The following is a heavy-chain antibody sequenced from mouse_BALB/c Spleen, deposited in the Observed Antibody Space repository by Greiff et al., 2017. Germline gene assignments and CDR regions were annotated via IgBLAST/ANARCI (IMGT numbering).Heavy chain of an antibody. V-gene: IGHV5-6-5*01. CDR3: AREYDFFAY. J-gene: IGHJ3*01. CDR1: GFTFSSYA. Sequence: EVKLMESGGGLVQPGGSLRLSCAASGFTFSSYAMSWVRQTPEKRLEWVASISSGGSTYYPDSVKGRFTISRDNARNILYLQMSSLRSEDTAMYYCAREYDFFAYWGQGTLVTVSA. CDR2: ISSGGST. D-gene: IGHD2-13*01.